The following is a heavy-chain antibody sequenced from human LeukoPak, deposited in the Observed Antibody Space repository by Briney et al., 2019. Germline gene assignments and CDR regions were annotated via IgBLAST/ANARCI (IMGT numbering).Heavy chain of an antibody. CDR2: IYTSGST. J-gene: IGHJ4*02. D-gene: IGHD3-16*01. CDR3: ARGLTY. V-gene: IGHV4-61*02. CDR1: GGSISSGSYY. Sequence: SETLSLTCTVSGGSISSGSYYWSWIRQPAGKGLEWIGRIYTSGSTNYNPSLKSRVTISIDTSKNQFSLKLSSVTAADTAVYYCARGLTYWGQGTLVTVSS.